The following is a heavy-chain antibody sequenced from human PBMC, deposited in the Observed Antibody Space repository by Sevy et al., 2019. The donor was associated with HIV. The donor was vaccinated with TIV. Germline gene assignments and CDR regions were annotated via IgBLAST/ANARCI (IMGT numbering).Heavy chain of an antibody. V-gene: IGHV3-7*01. CDR1: GFTFSSYW. J-gene: IGHJ4*02. CDR2: MKEDGSEK. D-gene: IGHD1-26*01. Sequence: GGSLRLSCAASGFTFSSYWMSWVRQAPGKGLEWVATMKEDGSEKSYVDSVKGRFDISRDNAKNSLYLQMNSLRVDDTALYYCVREGLGGFRYSLDCWGQGTLVTVSS. CDR3: VREGLGGFRYSLDC.